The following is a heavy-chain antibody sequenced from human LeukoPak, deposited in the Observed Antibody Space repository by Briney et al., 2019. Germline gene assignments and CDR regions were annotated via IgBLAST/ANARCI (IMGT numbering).Heavy chain of an antibody. D-gene: IGHD6-13*01. CDR1: GYILTRNW. CDR2: AYPGDSGT. J-gene: IGHJ6*03. CDR3: ARLNEIAAAGTSHYYYMDV. V-gene: IGHV5-51*01. Sequence: RGESLKISCKISGYILTRNWIGWVRQVPGKGLEWMGLAYPGDSGTKYSPSFQGQVTFSADKSISTAYLQWSSLKASDTAMYYCARLNEIAAAGTSHYYYMDVWGKGTTVTVSS.